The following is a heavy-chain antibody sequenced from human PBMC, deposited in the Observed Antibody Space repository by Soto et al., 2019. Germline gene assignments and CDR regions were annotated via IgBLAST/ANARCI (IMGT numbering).Heavy chain of an antibody. CDR1: GFTFSSYS. CDR3: ARSGFAVAVAGVVDY. D-gene: IGHD6-19*01. V-gene: IGHV3-21*01. CDR2: ISSSSSYI. J-gene: IGHJ4*02. Sequence: GGSLRLSCTASGFTFSSYSMNWVRQAPGKGLEWVSSISSSSSYIYYADSVKGRFTISRDNAKNSLYLQMNSLRAEDTAVYYCARSGFAVAVAGVVDYWGQGTLVTVSS.